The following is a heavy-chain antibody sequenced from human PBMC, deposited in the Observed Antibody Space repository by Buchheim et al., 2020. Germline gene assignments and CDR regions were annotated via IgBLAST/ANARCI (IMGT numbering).Heavy chain of an antibody. V-gene: IGHV4-4*02. CDR3: ARAITISSNNWFDP. CDR1: GGSISSGHW. J-gene: IGHJ5*02. CDR2: IFHSGSA. Sequence: QVQLQESGPGLVKPSGTLSLTCAVSGGSISSGHWWTWVRQPPGKGLEWVGEIFHSGSANYNPSLKSRVTISVDKSKNQFSPKLSSVTAADTAFYYCARAITISSNNWFDPWGQGTL. D-gene: IGHD3-3*01.